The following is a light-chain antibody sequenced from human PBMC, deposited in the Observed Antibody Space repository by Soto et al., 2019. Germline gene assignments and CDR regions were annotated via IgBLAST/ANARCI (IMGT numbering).Light chain of an antibody. CDR1: QSLVHSDGDTY. CDR3: MQGPHWPWT. J-gene: IGKJ1*01. V-gene: IGKV2-30*02. CDR2: KVS. Sequence: DVVMTQSPLSLPVTLGQPASISCRSSQSLVHSDGDTYLNWFQQRPGQSPRRLIFKVSNRDSGVPDRFSGSGSDTDFTLEISRGEAEDVGVYYCMQGPHWPWTFGQGTKVEIK.